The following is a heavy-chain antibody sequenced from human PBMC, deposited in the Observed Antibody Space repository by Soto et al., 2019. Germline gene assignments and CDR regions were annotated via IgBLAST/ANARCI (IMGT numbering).Heavy chain of an antibody. CDR3: AKAYFVWSSEQPYYFDY. J-gene: IGHJ4*02. CDR1: GFTFSNYA. CDR2: ISGSGGRS. Sequence: EVQRLDSGGGLVQPGGSLRLSCAASGFTFSNYAMTWVRQGPGMGLEWASGISGSGGRSYYADSVKGRFTISRDNSTTTLYLQMNRLRAEDPPVYYCAKAYFVWSSEQPYYFDYWGQGTLVTVSS. D-gene: IGHD3-16*01. V-gene: IGHV3-23*01.